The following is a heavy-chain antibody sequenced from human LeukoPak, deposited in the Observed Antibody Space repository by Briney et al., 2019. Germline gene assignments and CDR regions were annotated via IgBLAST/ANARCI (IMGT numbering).Heavy chain of an antibody. CDR1: GYSFTTYW. J-gene: IGHJ4*02. CDR3: ARRERGFDY. V-gene: IGHV5-51*01. CDR2: IYPGDSDT. Sequence: GASLKTSCKGSGYSFTTYWFCWLRQLPAKGREWLGIIYPGDSDTRYSPSFQGQVTISADKSISTAYLQWSSLKASDTAMYYCARRERGFDYCGQGTLVTVSS. D-gene: IGHD5-24*01.